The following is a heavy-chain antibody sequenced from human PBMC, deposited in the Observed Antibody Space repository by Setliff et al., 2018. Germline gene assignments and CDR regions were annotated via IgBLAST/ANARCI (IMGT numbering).Heavy chain of an antibody. CDR1: GYTFTSHD. CDR2: MNPNNGNT. Sequence: ASVKVSCKASGYTFTSHDINWVRQATGQGLEWMGWMNPNNGNTGCVQKFQGRLTMTRNTSISTAYMELSSLRSDDTGVYYCASRTHPHVITGITQGGGWWYYYYMDVWGKWTTVTVSS. CDR3: ASRTHPHVITGITQGGGWWYYYYMDV. J-gene: IGHJ6*03. D-gene: IGHD3-22*01. V-gene: IGHV1-8*01.